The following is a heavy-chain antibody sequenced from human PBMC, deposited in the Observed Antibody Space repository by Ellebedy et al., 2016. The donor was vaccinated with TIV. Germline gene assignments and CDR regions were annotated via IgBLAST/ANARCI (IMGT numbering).Heavy chain of an antibody. CDR2: SHVNSGSN. CDR1: NGSFGDYY. CDR3: ARGRRPWELPNAGFDP. J-gene: IGHJ5*02. Sequence: MPSETLSLTCAVSNGSFGDYYWSWSLQSPGRGRKWVGESHVNSGSNNYKPSLKSRLTMSVETSKNQFSLKLNSVTSSDTAVYYCARGRRPWELPNAGFDPWGQGTLVTVSS. D-gene: IGHD1-26*01. V-gene: IGHV4-34*01.